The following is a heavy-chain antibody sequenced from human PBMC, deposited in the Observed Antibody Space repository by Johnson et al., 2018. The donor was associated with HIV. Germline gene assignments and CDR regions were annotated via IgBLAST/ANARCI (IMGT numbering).Heavy chain of an antibody. J-gene: IGHJ3*02. CDR3: TKMGALGAFDI. D-gene: IGHD3-16*01. CDR1: GFTVNSNA. V-gene: IGHV3-66*02. CDR2: FYNDGGT. Sequence: MQLVESGGGLIQPGGSLRLSCAASGFTVNSNAMNWVRQAPGKGLEWVSGFYNDGGTYYADSVKGRFTISRDNSKNTLSLQMNSLRAEDTAVYYCTKMGALGAFDIWGQGTMVTVSS.